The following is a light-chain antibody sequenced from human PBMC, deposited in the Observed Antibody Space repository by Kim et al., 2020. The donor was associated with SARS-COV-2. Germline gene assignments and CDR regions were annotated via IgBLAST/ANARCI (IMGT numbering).Light chain of an antibody. CDR1: SSNIGNNY. J-gene: IGLJ2*01. CDR3: GTWDSSLSGVV. CDR2: DNN. Sequence: QSVLTQPPSVSAAPAQKVTISCSGSSSNIGNNYVSWYQQLPGTAPKLLIYDNNKRPSGIPDRFSGSKSGTSATLGITGLQTGDEADYYCGTWDSSLSGVVFGGGTKLTVL. V-gene: IGLV1-51*01.